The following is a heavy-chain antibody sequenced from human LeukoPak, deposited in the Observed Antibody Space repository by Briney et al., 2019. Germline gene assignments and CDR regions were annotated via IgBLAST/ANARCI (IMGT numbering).Heavy chain of an antibody. CDR2: IVYTGRT. CDR1: GGSIGSYY. CDR3: ARDSWWDGSKTFSDWLGP. Sequence: PSETLSLTCTVSGGSIGSYYWSWVRQPPEKGLEWIGNIVYTGRTNYNPSHKSRVTISIDTSKNQFSLRLNSVTAADTAVYYCARDSWWDGSKTFSDWLGPWGQGTLVTVSS. D-gene: IGHD3-10*01. J-gene: IGHJ5*02. V-gene: IGHV4-59*01.